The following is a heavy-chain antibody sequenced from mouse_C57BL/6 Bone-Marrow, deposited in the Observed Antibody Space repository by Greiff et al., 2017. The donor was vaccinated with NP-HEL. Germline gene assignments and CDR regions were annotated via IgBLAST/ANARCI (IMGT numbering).Heavy chain of an antibody. Sequence: EVMLVESGGGLVKPGGSLKLSCAASGFTFSSYAMSWVRQTPEKRLEWVATISDGGSYTYYPDNVKGRFTISRDNAKNNLYLQMSHLKSEDTAMYYCARAEDDYGSSRNGYVDVGGTGTTVTVSS. CDR2: ISDGGSYT. V-gene: IGHV5-4*03. J-gene: IGHJ1*03. CDR1: GFTFSSYA. D-gene: IGHD1-1*01. CDR3: ARAEDDYGSSRNGYVDV.